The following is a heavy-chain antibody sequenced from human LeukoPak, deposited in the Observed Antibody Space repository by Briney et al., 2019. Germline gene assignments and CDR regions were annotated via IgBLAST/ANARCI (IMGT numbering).Heavy chain of an antibody. CDR1: GFTFDDYA. V-gene: IGHV3-30-3*01. Sequence: SGGSLRLSCAASGFTFDDYAVHWVRQAPGKGLEWVAVISYDGSNKYYADSVKGRFTISRDNSKNTLYLQMNSLRAEDTAVYYCARRYYSLDYWGQGTLVTVSS. CDR3: ARRYYSLDY. J-gene: IGHJ4*02. CDR2: ISYDGSNK. D-gene: IGHD3-22*01.